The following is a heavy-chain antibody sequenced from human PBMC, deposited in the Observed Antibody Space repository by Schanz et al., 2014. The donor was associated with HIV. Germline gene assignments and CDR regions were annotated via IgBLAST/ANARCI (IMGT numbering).Heavy chain of an antibody. V-gene: IGHV3-30-3*01. CDR3: ARRDYGDYYYYYGMDV. J-gene: IGHJ6*02. CDR1: GFTFSSYA. D-gene: IGHD4-17*01. Sequence: QVQLVESGGGVVQPGRSLRLSCAASGFTFSSYAMHWVRQAPGKGLEWVAVISNDGSNEYYADSVKGRFTISRDNSKNTLYLQMNSLRAEDTAVYYCARRDYGDYYYYYGMDVWGQGTTVTVSS. CDR2: ISNDGSNE.